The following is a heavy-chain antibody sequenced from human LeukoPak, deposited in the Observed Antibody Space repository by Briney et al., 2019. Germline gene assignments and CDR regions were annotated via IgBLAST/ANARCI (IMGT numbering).Heavy chain of an antibody. J-gene: IGHJ4*01. Sequence: PGGSLRLSCAASGFTFSSYEMNWVRQAPGKGLEWVSDISRSGSTKYYADSVKGRFTISRDNTKNSLYLQMNSLRAEGTAVYYCARVFCGGSSFADYWGHGTLVTVPS. D-gene: IGHD2-15*01. CDR3: ARVFCGGSSFADY. V-gene: IGHV3-48*03. CDR1: GFTFSSYE. CDR2: ISRSGSTK.